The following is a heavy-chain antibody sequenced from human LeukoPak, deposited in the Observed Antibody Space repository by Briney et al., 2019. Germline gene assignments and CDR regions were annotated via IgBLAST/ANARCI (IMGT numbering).Heavy chain of an antibody. CDR1: GYTLTSYG. CDR2: ISGYNGNT. J-gene: IGHJ6*02. Sequence: ASVKVSCKASGYTLTSYGISWVRHAPGQGLEWMGWISGYNGNTNYEKKLQGRVTMTTDTSTSAAYMELRSLRSDDTAIYYCASGTTTMIRGVYYYYYGLDVWGQGTTVTVTS. V-gene: IGHV1-18*01. D-gene: IGHD3-10*01. CDR3: ASGTTTMIRGVYYYYYGLDV.